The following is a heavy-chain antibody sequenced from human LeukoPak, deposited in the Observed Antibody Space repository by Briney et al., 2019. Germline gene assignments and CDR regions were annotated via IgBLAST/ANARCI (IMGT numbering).Heavy chain of an antibody. CDR1: GFTFDDYA. D-gene: IGHD2-2*01. CDR2: ISWNSGSI. J-gene: IGHJ6*02. Sequence: PGGSLRLSCAASGFTFDDYAMHWVRQAPGKGLEWVSGISWNSGSIDYADSVKGRFTISRDNAKNSLYLQMNSLRAEDTAVYYCARGEYQLLSLYYYYGMDVWGQGTTVTVSS. CDR3: ARGEYQLLSLYYYYGMDV. V-gene: IGHV3-9*01.